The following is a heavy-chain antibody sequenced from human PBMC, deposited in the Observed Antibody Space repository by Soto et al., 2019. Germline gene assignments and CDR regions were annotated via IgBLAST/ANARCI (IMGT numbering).Heavy chain of an antibody. V-gene: IGHV3-30-3*01. J-gene: IGHJ4*02. D-gene: IGHD1-26*01. Sequence: QVQLVESGRGVVQPGRSLRLSCAASGFTFSSYAMHWVRQAPGKGLEWVAVISYDGSNKYYADSVKGRFTISRDNSKNTLYLQMNSLRAEDTAVYYCARDRDSGSYFDYWGQGTLVTVSS. CDR2: ISYDGSNK. CDR3: ARDRDSGSYFDY. CDR1: GFTFSSYA.